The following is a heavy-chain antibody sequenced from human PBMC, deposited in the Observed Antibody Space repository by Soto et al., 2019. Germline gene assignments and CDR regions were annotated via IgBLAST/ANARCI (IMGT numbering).Heavy chain of an antibody. J-gene: IGHJ4*02. V-gene: IGHV3-48*04. D-gene: IGHD5-18*01. CDR3: AREWGRRAYNYGSNFDY. Sequence: PVGSLRLSCVASGFSFSTYDMDWFRQAPVNAPEWIAHISTTSFTIYYADSVKGRFTISRDNAKNSLYLQMDSLRAEDAAVYYCAREWGRRAYNYGSNFDYWGQGTLVTVSS. CDR2: ISTTSFTI. CDR1: GFSFSTYD.